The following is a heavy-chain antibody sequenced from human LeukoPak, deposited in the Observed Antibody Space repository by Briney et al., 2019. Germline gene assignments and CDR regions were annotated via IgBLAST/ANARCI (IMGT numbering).Heavy chain of an antibody. CDR2: ISSSSSYI. D-gene: IGHD1-26*01. CDR3: ARIVGATYYYYYYMDV. V-gene: IGHV3-21*01. J-gene: IGHJ6*03. CDR1: GFTFSSYS. Sequence: GGSLRLSCAASGFTFSSYSMNWVRQAPGKGLEWVSSISSSSSYIYYADSVKGRFTISRVNAKNSLYLQMNSLRAEDTAVYYCARIVGATYYYYYYMDVWGKGTTVTVSS.